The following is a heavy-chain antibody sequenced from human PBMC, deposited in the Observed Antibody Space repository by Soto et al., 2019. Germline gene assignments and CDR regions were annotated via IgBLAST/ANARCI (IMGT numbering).Heavy chain of an antibody. CDR2: VYYTGST. V-gene: IGHV4-59*01. D-gene: IGHD6-19*01. J-gene: IGHJ4*02. CDR1: GGSISGSY. Sequence: AETLSLTCSVSGGSISGSYWSWVRQSPGKGLEWLVYVYYTGSTNYSPSLRSRVSISVDTSKNEFSLRLSSVTAADTAVYFCARSVAVPGAHIDYWGQGTQVTVSS. CDR3: ARSVAVPGAHIDY.